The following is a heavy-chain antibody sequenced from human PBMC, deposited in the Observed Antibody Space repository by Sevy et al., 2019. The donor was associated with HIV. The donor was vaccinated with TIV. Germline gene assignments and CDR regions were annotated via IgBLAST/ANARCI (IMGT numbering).Heavy chain of an antibody. CDR1: GLTFSDYY. D-gene: IGHD2-2*01. CDR3: ARHNYCISGDGCYGYGLDV. J-gene: IGHJ6*02. V-gene: IGHV3-11*01. Sequence: GGSLRLSCSASGLTFSDYYMTWIRQAPGKGLECISYISNSGNTVYYADSVKGRFTVSRDNAKKSLYLQLNSLRDEDTAVYYCARHNYCISGDGCYGYGLDVWGQGTTVTVSS. CDR2: ISNSGNTV.